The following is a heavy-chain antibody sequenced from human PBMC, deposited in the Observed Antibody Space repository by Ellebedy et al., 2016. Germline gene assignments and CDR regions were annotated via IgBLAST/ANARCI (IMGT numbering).Heavy chain of an antibody. CDR1: GYTLTELS. CDR3: ATAAGLPLTSAEYFQH. J-gene: IGHJ1*01. CDR2: FDPEDGET. V-gene: IGHV1-24*01. D-gene: IGHD2-15*01. Sequence: ASVKVSXXVSGYTLTELSMHWVRQAPGKGLEWMGGFDPEDGETIYSQKFQGRVTMTEDTSTDTAYMELSSLRSEDTAVYYCATAAGLPLTSAEYFQHWGQGTLVTVSS.